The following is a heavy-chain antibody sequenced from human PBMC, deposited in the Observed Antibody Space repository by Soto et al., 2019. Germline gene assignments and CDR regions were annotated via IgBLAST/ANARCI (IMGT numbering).Heavy chain of an antibody. V-gene: IGHV4-59*08. CDR3: ARLKPHYDFWNNWFDP. CDR1: GGSISSYY. J-gene: IGHJ5*02. CDR2: IYYSGST. Sequence: QVQLQESGPGLVKPSETLSLTCTISGGSISSYYWSWIRQPPGKGLEWIGNIYYSGSTNYNPSHKRRVIISVDRSKNQFSLKLTSVTAADTAVYYCARLKPHYDFWNNWFDPWGQGTLVTVSS. D-gene: IGHD3-3*01.